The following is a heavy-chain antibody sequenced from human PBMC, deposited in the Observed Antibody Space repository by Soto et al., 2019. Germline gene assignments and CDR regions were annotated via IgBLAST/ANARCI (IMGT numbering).Heavy chain of an antibody. D-gene: IGHD5-18*01. V-gene: IGHV4-34*01. J-gene: IGHJ6*02. Sequence: SETLSLTSAVFTASLADHYWAWIRHSPDKGLEGIGEVHPSGSTDSNPSLKSRLTLSLDTSKKQFSLKVASATAADTAVYFCARGKPSGYRFGHRNFLYYGLDVWGPGTRVTVSS. CDR1: TASLADHY. CDR2: VHPSGST. CDR3: ARGKPSGYRFGHRNFLYYGLDV.